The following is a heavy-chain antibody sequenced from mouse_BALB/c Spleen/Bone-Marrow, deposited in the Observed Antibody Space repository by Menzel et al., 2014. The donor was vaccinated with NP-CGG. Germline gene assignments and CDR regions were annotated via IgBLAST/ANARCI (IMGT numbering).Heavy chain of an antibody. CDR1: GFTFSSYA. V-gene: IGHV5-9-3*01. CDR3: ARHGITRLLDY. CDR2: ISSGGSYT. J-gene: IGHJ2*01. Sequence: EVNVVESGGGLVKPGGSLKLSCAASGFTFSSYAMSWVRQTPEKRLEWVATISSGGSYTYYPDSVKGRFTISRDNAKNTLYPQMSSLRSEDTAMYYCARHGITRLLDYWGQGTTLTVSS. D-gene: IGHD2-4*01.